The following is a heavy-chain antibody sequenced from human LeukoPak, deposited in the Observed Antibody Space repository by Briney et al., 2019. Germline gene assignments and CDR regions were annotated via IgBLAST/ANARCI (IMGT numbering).Heavy chain of an antibody. V-gene: IGHV3-30*18. CDR1: GFTFSSYG. J-gene: IGHJ3*02. D-gene: IGHD3-22*01. Sequence: TGGSLRLSCAASGFTFSSYGMHWVRQAPGKGLEWVAVISYDGSKKYYADSVKGRFTISRDNSKNTLYLQMNSLRAEDTAVYYCAKVITMIVVASDAFDIWGQGTMVTVSS. CDR3: AKVITMIVVASDAFDI. CDR2: ISYDGSKK.